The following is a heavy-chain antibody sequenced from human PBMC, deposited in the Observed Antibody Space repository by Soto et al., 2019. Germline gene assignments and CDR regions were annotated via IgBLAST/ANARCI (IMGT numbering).Heavy chain of an antibody. D-gene: IGHD3-22*01. V-gene: IGHV4-59*08. CDR1: GGSIDSYY. CDR2: VYYTGTT. Sequence: SQTQSLTSTVSGGSIDSYYWTWFRQPPGKGLEWIGYVYYTGTTTYSPSLKSRVTMSVDTSMNQISLKLSSVTAADTAFYYCARLGGYYQSLDTWGQGTLVTVS. J-gene: IGHJ5*02. CDR3: ARLGGYYQSLDT.